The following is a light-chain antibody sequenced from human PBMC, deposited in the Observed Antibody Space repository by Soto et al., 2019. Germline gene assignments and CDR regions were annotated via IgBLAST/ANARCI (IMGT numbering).Light chain of an antibody. CDR1: QGIISY. CDR2: AAS. CDR3: QQLNNYPWT. V-gene: IGKV1-9*01. Sequence: DIQLTQSPSFLSASVGDRVTITCRASQGIISYLAWYQQKPGKAPKLLIYAASTLQSGVPSRFSGGGSGTEFTLTISSLQPEDVATYYCQQLNNYPWTFGQGTKVEIK. J-gene: IGKJ1*01.